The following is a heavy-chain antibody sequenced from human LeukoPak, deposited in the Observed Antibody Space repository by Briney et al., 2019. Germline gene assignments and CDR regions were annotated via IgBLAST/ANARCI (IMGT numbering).Heavy chain of an antibody. CDR3: LKDPVAGPAVYAEYFHH. CDR2: ISSNGGST. Sequence: PGGSLRLSCSASGFTLSSYAMHWVRQAPGKGLEYVSAISSNGGSTYYADSVKGRFTISRDNSKNTLYLQMSSLRAEDTALYYCLKDPVAGPAVYAEYFHHWGQGTLVTVSS. J-gene: IGHJ1*01. V-gene: IGHV3-64D*06. D-gene: IGHD6-19*01. CDR1: GFTLSSYA.